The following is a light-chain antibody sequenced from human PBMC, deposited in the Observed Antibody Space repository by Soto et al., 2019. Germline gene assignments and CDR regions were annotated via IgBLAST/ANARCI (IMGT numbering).Light chain of an antibody. CDR3: AAWDGSLDGRFV. Sequence: QSALTQPPSASGSPGQSVTISCTGTSSDVGGYDRVSWFQQHPGKAPKLLIYLNDQRPSGVPDRFSGSKSGTSASLAISGLRSEDEADYFCAAWDGSLDGRFVFGTGTKLTVL. V-gene: IGLV2-8*01. CDR2: LND. CDR1: SSDVGGYDR. J-gene: IGLJ1*01.